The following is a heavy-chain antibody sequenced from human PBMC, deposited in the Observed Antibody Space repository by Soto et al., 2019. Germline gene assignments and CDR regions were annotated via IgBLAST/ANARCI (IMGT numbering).Heavy chain of an antibody. D-gene: IGHD3-22*01. CDR3: VRDRDHNSGYYELFDY. J-gene: IGHJ4*02. CDR1: GFTFSHYA. V-gene: IGHV3-30*09. Sequence: QVQLVDSGGGVVQPGRSLRLSCAASGFTFSHYAMHWVRQAPGKGLEWVAVISYDGSHNYYRDSVKGRFAISRDNSKNTLFLQMNSLRAEDTAVYFCVRDRDHNSGYYELFDYWGQGTLVTVSS. CDR2: ISYDGSHN.